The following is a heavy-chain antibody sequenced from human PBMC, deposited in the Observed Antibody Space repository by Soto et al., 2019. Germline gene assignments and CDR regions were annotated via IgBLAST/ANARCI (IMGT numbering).Heavy chain of an antibody. V-gene: IGHV2-5*02. J-gene: IGHJ4*02. CDR2: IYWDDDK. Sequence: QITLKESGPPLVKPTQNLTLTCTFSGFSLSTSGVSVGWIRQPPGKGLEWLALIYWDDDKRYSPSLKSRLTVTKDTSKNLVVLRMTNMDPVDTATYHCAHIGVTYHSGNGYYFDYWGQGTLVIVSS. CDR3: AHIGVTYHSGNGYYFDY. CDR1: GFSLSTSGVS. D-gene: IGHD2-15*01.